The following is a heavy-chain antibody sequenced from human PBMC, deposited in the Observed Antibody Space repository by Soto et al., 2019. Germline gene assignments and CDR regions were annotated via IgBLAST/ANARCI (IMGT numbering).Heavy chain of an antibody. Sequence: PGKGLEWVSGISGSGDSTYSADSVKGRFTISRDNSKNTLYLQMNSLRAEDTAVYYCAKGVPGIAVAGTGYFQHWGQGTLVTVSS. CDR2: ISGSGDST. CDR3: AKGVPGIAVAGTGYFQH. D-gene: IGHD6-19*01. J-gene: IGHJ1*01. V-gene: IGHV3-23*01.